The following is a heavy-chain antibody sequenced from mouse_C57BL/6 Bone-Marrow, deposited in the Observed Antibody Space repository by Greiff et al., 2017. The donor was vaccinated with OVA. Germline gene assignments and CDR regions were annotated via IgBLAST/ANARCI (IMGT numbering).Heavy chain of an antibody. V-gene: IGHV1-64*01. D-gene: IGHD3-1*01. CDR3: ARGGGGYYFDY. J-gene: IGHJ2*01. CDR1: GYAFSSYW. Sequence: QVQLQQSGAELVKPGASVKISCKASGYAFSSYWMNWVKQRPGQGLEWIGMIHPNSGSTNYNEKFKSKATLTVDKSSSTAYMQLSSLTSEDSAVYYCARGGGGYYFDYWGQGTTLTVSS. CDR2: IHPNSGST.